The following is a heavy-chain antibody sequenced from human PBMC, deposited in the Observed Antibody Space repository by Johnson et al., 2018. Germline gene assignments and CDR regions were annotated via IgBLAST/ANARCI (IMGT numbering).Heavy chain of an antibody. Sequence: QVQLQESGGGVVQPGRSRRLSCAASAFTFSNYGMHWVRQAPGKGLEWVAVISFDGSNKYYTDSVKGRITISRDNYKNTLYLQMNSLRPEDTAVYYCAKDYGDYIYYNGMDVWGQGTTVSVSS. CDR2: ISFDGSNK. CDR1: AFTFSNYG. CDR3: AKDYGDYIYYNGMDV. J-gene: IGHJ6*02. D-gene: IGHD4-17*01. V-gene: IGHV3-30*18.